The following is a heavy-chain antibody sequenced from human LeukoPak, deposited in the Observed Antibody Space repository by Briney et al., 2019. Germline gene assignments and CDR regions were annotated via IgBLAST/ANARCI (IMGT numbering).Heavy chain of an antibody. J-gene: IGHJ4*02. D-gene: IGHD3-22*01. CDR3: ARDGGNYYDSSGYFDY. CDR1: GGTFSSYA. Sequence: ASVKVSCKASGGTFSSYAISWVRQAPGQGLEWMGGIIPIFHTADYAQKFQGRVTITADESTSTVYMELSSLRSEDTAVYYCARDGGNYYDSSGYFDYWGQGTLVTVSS. V-gene: IGHV1-69*13. CDR2: IIPIFHTA.